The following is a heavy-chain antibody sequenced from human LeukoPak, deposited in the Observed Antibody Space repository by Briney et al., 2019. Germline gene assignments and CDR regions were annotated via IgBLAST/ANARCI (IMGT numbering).Heavy chain of an antibody. D-gene: IGHD1-26*01. CDR2: ISWNSGSI. CDR3: VKDIEWELPGRYFDL. Sequence: GGSLRLSCAASGFTFDDYAMHWVRQAPGKGLEWVSGISWNSGSIGYADSVKGRFTISRDNAKNSLYLHMNRLNAADTALYACVKDIEWELPGRYFDLWGRGTLVTVSS. J-gene: IGHJ2*01. CDR1: GFTFDDYA. V-gene: IGHV3-9*01.